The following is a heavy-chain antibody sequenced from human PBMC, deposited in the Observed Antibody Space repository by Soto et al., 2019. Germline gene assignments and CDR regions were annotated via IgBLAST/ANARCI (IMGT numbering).Heavy chain of an antibody. D-gene: IGHD2-15*01. CDR2: INPNSGGT. J-gene: IGHJ4*01. CDR3: AILGGERGYCSGGSCPFDY. V-gene: IGHV1-2*04. CDR1: GYTFTGYY. Sequence: QVQLVQSGAEVKKPGASVKVSCKASGYTFTGYYMHWVRQAPGQGLEWMGWINPNSGGTNYAQKFQGWVTMTRDTSISTAYMELSRLRSDDTAVYYCAILGGERGYCSGGSCPFDYWGHGTLLTVYS.